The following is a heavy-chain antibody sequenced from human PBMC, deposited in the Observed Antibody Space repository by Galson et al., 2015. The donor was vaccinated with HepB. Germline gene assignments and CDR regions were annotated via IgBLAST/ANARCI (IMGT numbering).Heavy chain of an antibody. CDR2: INPIFGSA. J-gene: IGHJ3*01. CDR3: ARAMTTVTTYAYDL. CDR1: EYAFISYA. Sequence: SVKVSCKASEYAFISYAISWVRQVPGQRFEYMGGINPIFGSAKYDQKFQGRVTITADDSTKTAYMEVNSLRSDDTAVYYCARAMTTVTTYAYDLWGQGTMVTVSS. D-gene: IGHD4-17*01. V-gene: IGHV1-69*13.